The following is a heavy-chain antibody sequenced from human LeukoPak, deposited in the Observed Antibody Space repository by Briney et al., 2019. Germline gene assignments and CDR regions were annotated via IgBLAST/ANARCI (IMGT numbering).Heavy chain of an antibody. J-gene: IGHJ5*01. D-gene: IGHD2-8*01. CDR3: ARQHCTTAACYPEWFDS. CDR2: IYPGDSDT. V-gene: IGHV5-51*01. CDR1: GYSFTSYW. Sequence: GESLKISCKGSGYSFTSYWIGWVRQMPGKGLEWMGIIYPGDSDTRYSPSFQGQVTISVDNSITTAYLQWNSLKASDTAMYFCARQHCTTAACYPEWFDSWGQGTLVTVSS.